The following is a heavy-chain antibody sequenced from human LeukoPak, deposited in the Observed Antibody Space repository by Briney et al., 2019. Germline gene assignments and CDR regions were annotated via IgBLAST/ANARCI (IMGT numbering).Heavy chain of an antibody. Sequence: GASVKVSCKASGYTFTSYYMHWVRQAPGQGLEWMGIINPSGGRTSYAQKFQGRVTMTRDMSTSTVYMELSSLRSEDTAVYYCASPDRDEHYYDRPFDYWGQGTLVTVSS. CDR3: ASPDRDEHYYDRPFDY. CDR1: GYTFTSYY. CDR2: INPSGGRT. V-gene: IGHV1-46*01. D-gene: IGHD3-22*01. J-gene: IGHJ4*02.